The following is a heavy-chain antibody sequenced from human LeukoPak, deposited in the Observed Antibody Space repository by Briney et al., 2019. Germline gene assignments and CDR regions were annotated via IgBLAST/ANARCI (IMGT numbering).Heavy chain of an antibody. J-gene: IGHJ4*02. CDR1: GFTFSSYW. CDR2: ISSDGTST. V-gene: IGHV3-74*01. Sequence: PGGSLRLSCAASGFTFSSYWMHWVRQAPGKGLVWVSRISSDGTSTSYADSVKGRFTISRDNAKNTLYLQMNSLRAEDTAVYYCTRDDADSGGTIDYWGQGTLVTVSS. D-gene: IGHD6-19*01. CDR3: TRDDADSGGTIDY.